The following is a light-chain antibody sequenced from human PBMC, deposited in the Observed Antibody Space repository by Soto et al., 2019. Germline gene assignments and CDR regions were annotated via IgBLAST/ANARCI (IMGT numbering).Light chain of an antibody. Sequence: QSVLTQPPSASGTPGQRVTISCSGSSSNIGSNYVYWYQQLPGTAPKLLIYRNNQRPSGVPDRFSGSKTDTSASLAISGLRSEDEADYYCAATDDSLSGVLFGGGTQLTVL. CDR2: RNN. CDR1: SSNIGSNY. CDR3: AATDDSLSGVL. V-gene: IGLV1-47*01. J-gene: IGLJ3*02.